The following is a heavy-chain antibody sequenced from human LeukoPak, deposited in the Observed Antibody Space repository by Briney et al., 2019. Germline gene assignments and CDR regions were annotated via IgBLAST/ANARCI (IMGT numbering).Heavy chain of an antibody. D-gene: IGHD1-14*01. CDR2: IYPGDSDT. J-gene: IGHJ4*02. CDR1: GYNFATYW. Sequence: GESLKISCKGFGYNFATYWIARARQMPGQGLEWMGIIYPGDSDTRYSPSFQGQLTISADESISTAYLQWSSLKASDTATYYCARHETTLGDHVPYWGQGTLVTVSS. CDR3: ARHETTLGDHVPY. V-gene: IGHV5-51*01.